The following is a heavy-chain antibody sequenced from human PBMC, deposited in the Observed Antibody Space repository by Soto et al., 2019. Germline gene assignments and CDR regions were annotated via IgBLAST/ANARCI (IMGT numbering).Heavy chain of an antibody. J-gene: IGHJ5*02. Sequence: ASVKVSCKASGYSFTAYYVHWVRQAPGQGLEWMGWVNPNSGVTNYAQKFQDRVTMTRDTSISTAYMELDRLKPDDTAVYYCARIGDSARELLAWGQGTLVTVSS. CDR3: ARIGDSARELLA. CDR1: GYSFTAYY. D-gene: IGHD1-7*01. V-gene: IGHV1-2*02. CDR2: VNPNSGVT.